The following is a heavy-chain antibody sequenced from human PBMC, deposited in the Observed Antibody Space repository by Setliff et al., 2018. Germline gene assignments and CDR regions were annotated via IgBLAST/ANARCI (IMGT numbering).Heavy chain of an antibody. CDR1: GFTFSSYE. Sequence: GGSLRLSCAASGFTFSSYEMNWVRQAPGKGLEWVSYISSSGSTIYYADSVKGRFTISRDNAKNSLYLQMNSLRAEDTAVYYCAKGGYCSGGSCYSIHAFDIWGQGTKVTVSS. V-gene: IGHV3-48*03. CDR2: ISSSGSTI. CDR3: AKGGYCSGGSCYSIHAFDI. D-gene: IGHD2-15*01. J-gene: IGHJ3*02.